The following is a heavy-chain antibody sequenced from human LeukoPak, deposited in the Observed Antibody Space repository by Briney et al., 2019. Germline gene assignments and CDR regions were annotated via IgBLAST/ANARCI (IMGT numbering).Heavy chain of an antibody. D-gene: IGHD2-15*01. CDR2: INPNSGGT. J-gene: IGHJ4*02. V-gene: IGHV1-2*02. CDR1: GYTFTGYY. Sequence: AASVKVSCKASGYTFTGYYMHWVRQAPGQGLEWMGWINPNSGGTNYAQKFQGRVTMTRDTSISTAYMELRSLRSDDTAVYYCARERGLGGEYCSGGSCYSTRGPFDYWGQGTLVTVSS. CDR3: ARERGLGGEYCSGGSCYSTRGPFDY.